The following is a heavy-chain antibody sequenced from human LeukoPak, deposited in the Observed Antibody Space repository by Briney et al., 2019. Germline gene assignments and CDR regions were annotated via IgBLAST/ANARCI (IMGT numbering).Heavy chain of an antibody. CDR3: TTPRITMVRGEL. J-gene: IGHJ4*02. D-gene: IGHD3-10*01. CDR2: IRSKAYSYAT. Sequence: GGSLRLSCAASGFTFSGSAMHWVRQASGKGLEWVGRIRSKAYSYATAYAASVKGGFTISRDDSKNTAYLQMNSLKTEDTAVYYCTTPRITMVRGELWGQGTLVTVSS. V-gene: IGHV3-73*01. CDR1: GFTFSGSA.